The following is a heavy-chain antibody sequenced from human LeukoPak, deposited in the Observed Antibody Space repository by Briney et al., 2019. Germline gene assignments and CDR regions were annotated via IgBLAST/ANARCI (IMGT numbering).Heavy chain of an antibody. CDR2: INPNSGGT. V-gene: IGHV1-2*02. CDR1: GYTFTCYY. J-gene: IGHJ4*02. D-gene: IGHD3-22*01. Sequence: GASVKVSCKASGYTFTCYYMHWVRQAPGQGLEWMGWINPNSGGTNYAQKFQGRVTMTRDTSISTAYMELSRLRSDDTAVYYCARDDSSGYYEYRYWGQGTLVTVSS. CDR3: ARDDSSGYYEYRY.